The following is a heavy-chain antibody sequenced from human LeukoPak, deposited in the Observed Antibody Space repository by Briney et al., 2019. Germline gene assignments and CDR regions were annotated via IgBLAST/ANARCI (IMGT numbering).Heavy chain of an antibody. CDR1: GFTFSSYS. Sequence: GGSLRLSCAASGFTFSSYSMNWVRQAPGKGLEWVSSITSSSNYIYYVDSVKGRFTTSRDNAKNSLYLQMNSLTAEDTAVYYCARPTLPFTIHSPFDYWGQGTLVTVSS. CDR3: ARPTLPFTIHSPFDY. D-gene: IGHD3-3*01. V-gene: IGHV3-21*01. CDR2: ITSSSNYI. J-gene: IGHJ4*02.